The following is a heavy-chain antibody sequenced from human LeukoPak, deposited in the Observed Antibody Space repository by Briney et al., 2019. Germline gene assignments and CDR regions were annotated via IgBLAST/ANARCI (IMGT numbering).Heavy chain of an antibody. CDR2: ISGSGGST. J-gene: IGHJ4*02. Sequence: GGSLRLSCAASGVTFSSYAMSWVRQAPGKGLEWVSAISGSGGSTYYADSVKGRFTISRDNSKNTLYLQMNSLRAEDTAVYYCAKDQCMVYDVLDGWGQGTPVTASS. CDR1: GVTFSSYA. D-gene: IGHD2-8*01. V-gene: IGHV3-23*01. CDR3: AKDQCMVYDVLDG.